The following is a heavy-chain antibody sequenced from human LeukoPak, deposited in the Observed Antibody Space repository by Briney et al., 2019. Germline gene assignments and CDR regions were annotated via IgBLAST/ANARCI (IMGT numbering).Heavy chain of an antibody. J-gene: IGHJ4*02. D-gene: IGHD3-3*01. V-gene: IGHV3-7*01. Sequence: GGSLRLSCAASEFSFSTNWMHWVRQTPGKGLEWVAELNEDGSVKYYVDSVKGRFTTSRDNAKSLLFLQMYNLRTEDTGVYFCANVPRITVSYWGGETLVTVSS. CDR2: LNEDGSVK. CDR1: EFSFSTNW. CDR3: ANVPRITVSY.